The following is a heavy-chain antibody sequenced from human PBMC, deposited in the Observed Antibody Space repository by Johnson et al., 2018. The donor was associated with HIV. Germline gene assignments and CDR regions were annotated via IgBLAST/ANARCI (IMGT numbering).Heavy chain of an antibody. V-gene: IGHV3-9*01. CDR1: GFTFDDYA. J-gene: IGHJ3*02. CDR2: ISWNSGSI. Sequence: VQLVESGGCLVQPGRSLRLSCAASGFTFDDYAMHWVRQAPGKGLAWVSGISWNSGSIGYADSVKGRFTISRDNAKNSLYLQRNSLRAEDTALYYCAKVLEVGATKDDAFDILGQGTMVTVSS. D-gene: IGHD1-26*01. CDR3: AKVLEVGATKDDAFDI.